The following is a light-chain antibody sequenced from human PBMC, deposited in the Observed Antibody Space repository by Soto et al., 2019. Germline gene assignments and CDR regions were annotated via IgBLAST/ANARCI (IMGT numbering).Light chain of an antibody. CDR2: AAS. J-gene: IGKJ5*01. Sequence: DIQMTQSPSTLSASVGDRVTITCRASQSISTWLAWYQQKQEKAPKPLIFAASNLQSGVPSRFSGNGSGTDFTLTISSLQPEDFATYYCQQYDNYPITFGQGTRLEIK. V-gene: IGKV1D-16*01. CDR1: QSISTW. CDR3: QQYDNYPIT.